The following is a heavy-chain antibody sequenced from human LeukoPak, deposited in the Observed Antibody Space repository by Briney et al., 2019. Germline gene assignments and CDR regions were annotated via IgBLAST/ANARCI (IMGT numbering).Heavy chain of an antibody. V-gene: IGHV3-11*01. CDR3: ARDLEQQMVLGRFDP. D-gene: IGHD6-13*01. CDR1: GLTFSDYY. CDR2: ISGSGNTI. J-gene: IGHJ5*02. Sequence: SGGSLRLSCAASGLTFSDYYMNWIRQAPGKGLEWISYISGSGNTIYQADSVKGRFTISRDNAKNSLFLQMNSLRADDTAVYYCARDLEQQMVLGRFDPWGQGTLVIVSS.